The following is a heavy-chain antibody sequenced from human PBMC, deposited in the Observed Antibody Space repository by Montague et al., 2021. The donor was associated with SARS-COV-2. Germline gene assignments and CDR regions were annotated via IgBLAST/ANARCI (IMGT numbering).Heavy chain of an antibody. CDR1: GFTFSSYS. D-gene: IGHD3-10*01. Sequence: SLRLSCAASGFTFSSYSMNWVRQAPGKGLEWVSSISSSSSYIYYADSVKGRFTISRDNAKNSLYLQMNSLRVEDTAVYYCARDPLDHGLWSSGSYYNAYYYYYGMDVWGQGTTVTVSS. CDR3: ARDPLDHGLWSSGSYYNAYYYYYGMDV. CDR2: ISSSSSYI. J-gene: IGHJ6*02. V-gene: IGHV3-21*01.